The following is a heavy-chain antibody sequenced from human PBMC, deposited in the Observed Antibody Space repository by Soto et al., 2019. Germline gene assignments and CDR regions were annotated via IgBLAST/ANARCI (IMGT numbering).Heavy chain of an antibody. Sequence: SGKVSSKSFGHSFSTYTITWIRQPPGRGLECVGGFIPRSAKSNYAQKFQGRVTITADESTSTAYMELSSLRSEDTAVYYCAREGLVLVPTTVNSDYCYYAMDVWGQGTPVTVSS. CDR1: GHSFSTYT. D-gene: IGHD2-2*01. CDR3: AREGLVLVPTTVNSDYCYYAMDV. CDR2: FIPRSAKS. V-gene: IGHV1-69*13. J-gene: IGHJ6*02.